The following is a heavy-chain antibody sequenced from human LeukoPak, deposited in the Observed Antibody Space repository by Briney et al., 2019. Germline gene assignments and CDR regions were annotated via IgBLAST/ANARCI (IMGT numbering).Heavy chain of an antibody. CDR3: AKRNSRYQLEY. V-gene: IGHV3-23*01. D-gene: IGHD2-2*01. CDR2: ISGSGGST. J-gene: IGHJ4*02. CDR1: GFTFSSYA. Sequence: GGSLRLSCAASGFTFSSYAMSWVRQAPGKGLEWVSAISGSGGSTYYADSVKGRFTISRDNSKDTLCLQMNSLRAEDTAVYYCAKRNSRYQLEYWGQGTLVTVSS.